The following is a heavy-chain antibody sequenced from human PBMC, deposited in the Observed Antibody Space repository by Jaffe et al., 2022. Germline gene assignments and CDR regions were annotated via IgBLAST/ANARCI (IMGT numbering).Heavy chain of an antibody. Sequence: QVQLVQSGAEVKKPGSSVKVSCKASGGTFSSYAISWVRQAPGQGLEWMGGIIPIFGTANYAQKFQGRVTITADESTSTAYMELSSLRSEDTAVYYCARGHDYYGSGSYWGDYYYYMDVWGKGTTVTVSS. CDR3: ARGHDYYGSGSYWGDYYYYMDV. CDR2: IIPIFGTA. CDR1: GGTFSSYA. V-gene: IGHV1-69*01. D-gene: IGHD3-10*01. J-gene: IGHJ6*03.